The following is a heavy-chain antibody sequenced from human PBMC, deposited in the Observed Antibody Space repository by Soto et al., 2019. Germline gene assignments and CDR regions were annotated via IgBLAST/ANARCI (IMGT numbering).Heavy chain of an antibody. CDR1: GYTFTSYA. D-gene: IGHD6-19*01. CDR2: INAGNGNT. J-gene: IGHJ4*02. V-gene: IGHV1-3*05. CDR3: ARVCGWYCLGY. Sequence: QVQRVQSGAEEKKPGASVKVSCKASGYTFTSYAMHWVRQAPGQRLERMGWINAGNGNTKYSQKFQGRVTLTRDTSASTVYMVLSSLSSEDTAVYYCARVCGWYCLGYWGQGTLVTVSS.